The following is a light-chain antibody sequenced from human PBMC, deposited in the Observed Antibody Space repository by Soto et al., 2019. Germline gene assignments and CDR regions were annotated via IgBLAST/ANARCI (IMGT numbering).Light chain of an antibody. J-gene: IGKJ5*01. Sequence: EIVMTQSPATLSVSPGEGATLSCRASQSVSGNLAWYQQKPGQAPRLLFYGASTRATGIPARISGSGSGTEFTLTISSLQSEDFAVYYCQQYNNWPSSFGQGTRLEIK. CDR1: QSVSGN. V-gene: IGKV3-15*01. CDR2: GAS. CDR3: QQYNNWPSS.